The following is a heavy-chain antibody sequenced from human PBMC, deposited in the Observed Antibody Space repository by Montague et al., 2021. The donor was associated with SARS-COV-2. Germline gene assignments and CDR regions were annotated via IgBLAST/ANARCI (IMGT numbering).Heavy chain of an antibody. Sequence: SLRLSCAASGFTFSSYAMHWVRQAPGKGLEWVSFISYSGSTIYYADSVRGRFTISRDNARDTLYLQMNSLRAEDTAVYYCAREEDSDGSDTFDYWGQGTLVTVSS. CDR1: GFTFSSYA. D-gene: IGHD3-10*01. J-gene: IGHJ4*02. CDR3: AREEDSDGSDTFDY. CDR2: ISYSGSTI. V-gene: IGHV3-48*03.